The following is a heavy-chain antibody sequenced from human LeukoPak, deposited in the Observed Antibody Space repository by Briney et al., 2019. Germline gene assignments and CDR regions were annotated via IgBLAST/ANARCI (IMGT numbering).Heavy chain of an antibody. D-gene: IGHD3-22*01. J-gene: IGHJ4*02. V-gene: IGHV4-59*01. Sequence: SETLSLTCTVSGGSISSYYWSWIRQPPGKGLEWIGYIYYIGRTNYNPSLKSRVTISVDTSKNQFSLKLSSVTAADTAVYYCARSTWLLDKWGQGSLVTVSS. CDR2: IYYIGRT. CDR3: ARSTWLLDK. CDR1: GGSISSYY.